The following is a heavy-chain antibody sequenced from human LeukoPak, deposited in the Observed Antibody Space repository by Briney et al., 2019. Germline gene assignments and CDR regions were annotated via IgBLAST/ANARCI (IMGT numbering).Heavy chain of an antibody. J-gene: IGHJ4*02. Sequence: GESLKISCKGSGYSFTSYWISWVRQMPGKGLEWMGRIDPSDSYTNYSPSFQGHVTISADKSISTAYLQWSSLKASDTAMYYCARHEGGQQWPSLAVIYWGQGTLVTVSS. CDR1: GYSFTSYW. V-gene: IGHV5-10-1*01. D-gene: IGHD6-19*01. CDR3: ARHEGGQQWPSLAVIY. CDR2: IDPSDSYT.